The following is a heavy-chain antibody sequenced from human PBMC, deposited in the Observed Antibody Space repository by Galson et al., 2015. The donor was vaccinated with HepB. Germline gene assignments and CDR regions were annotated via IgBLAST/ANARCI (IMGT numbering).Heavy chain of an antibody. Sequence: QSGAEVKKPGESLKISCKGSGYSFTSYWIGWVRQMPGKGLEWMGIIYPGDSDTRYSPSFQGQVTISADKSISTAYLQWSSLKASDTAMYYCARLDGGYCSGGSCYGYYYYGMDVWGQGTTVTVSS. D-gene: IGHD2-15*01. J-gene: IGHJ6*02. CDR1: GYSFTSYW. CDR3: ARLDGGYCSGGSCYGYYYYGMDV. V-gene: IGHV5-51*01. CDR2: IYPGDSDT.